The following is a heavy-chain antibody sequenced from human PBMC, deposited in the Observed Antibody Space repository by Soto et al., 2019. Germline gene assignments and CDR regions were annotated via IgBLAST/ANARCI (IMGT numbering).Heavy chain of an antibody. Sequence: SETLSLTCAVYGGSFSGYYWSWIRQPPGKGLEWIGEINHSGSTNYNPSLKSRVTISVDTSKNQFSLKLSSVTAADTAVYYCARGLTVLRFLEWLPWKGKYYFDYWGQGTLVTV. CDR2: INHSGST. J-gene: IGHJ4*02. V-gene: IGHV4-34*01. CDR3: ARGLTVLRFLEWLPWKGKYYFDY. D-gene: IGHD3-3*01. CDR1: GGSFSGYY.